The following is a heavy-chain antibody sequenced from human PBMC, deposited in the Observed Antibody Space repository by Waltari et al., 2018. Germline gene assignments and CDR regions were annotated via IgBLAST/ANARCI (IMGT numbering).Heavy chain of an antibody. Sequence: EVQLVQSGAEVRNPGATGKISGKALEYTSTDYYMHGEKRPQGKGLRWMGRVDPEDGETIIAGKFQGRVTITADTSTDTAYMELSSLRSEDTAVYYCATGRRIRYYYYYYMDVWGKGTTVTVSS. CDR1: EYTSTDYY. CDR2: VDPEDGET. V-gene: IGHV1-69-2*01. J-gene: IGHJ6*03. CDR3: ATGRRIRYYYYYYMDV.